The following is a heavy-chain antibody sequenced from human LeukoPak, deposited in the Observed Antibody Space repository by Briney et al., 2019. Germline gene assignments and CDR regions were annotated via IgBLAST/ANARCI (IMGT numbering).Heavy chain of an antibody. CDR1: GYTFTGYY. CDR2: INPNSGGT. V-gene: IGHV1-2*02. D-gene: IGHD3-3*01. Sequence: ASVKVSCKASGYTFTGYYMHWVRQAPGQGLEWMGWINPNSGGTNYAQKFQGRVTMTRDTSISTAYMELSRLRSDDTAVYYCARGSGSDYRTYYYYYYMDVWGKGTTATVSS. J-gene: IGHJ6*03. CDR3: ARGSGSDYRTYYYYYYMDV.